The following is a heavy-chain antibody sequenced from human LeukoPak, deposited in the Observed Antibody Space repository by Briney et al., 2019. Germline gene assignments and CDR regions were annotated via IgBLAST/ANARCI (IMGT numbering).Heavy chain of an antibody. D-gene: IGHD1-26*01. CDR2: INHSGST. Sequence: SETLSLTCAVYGGSFSGYYWSWIRQPPGKGLEWIGEINHSGSTNYNPSLKSRVTISVDTSKNQFSLKLSSVTAADTAVYHCATKTNSGSVIGGWFDPWGQGTLVTVSS. CDR1: GGSFSGYY. V-gene: IGHV4-34*01. CDR3: ATKTNSGSVIGGWFDP. J-gene: IGHJ5*02.